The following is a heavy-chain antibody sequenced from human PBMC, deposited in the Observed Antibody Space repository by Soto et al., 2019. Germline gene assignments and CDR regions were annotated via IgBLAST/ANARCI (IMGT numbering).Heavy chain of an antibody. D-gene: IGHD3-22*01. CDR3: ARGPTITMIVGAYFDY. V-gene: IGHV3-48*02. Sequence: GGSLRLSCAASGFTFSSYSMNWVRQAPGKGLEWVSYISSSSSTIYYADSVKGRFTISRDNAKNSLYLQMNSLRDEDTAVYYCARGPTITMIVGAYFDYWGQGTLVTVSS. J-gene: IGHJ4*02. CDR1: GFTFSSYS. CDR2: ISSSSSTI.